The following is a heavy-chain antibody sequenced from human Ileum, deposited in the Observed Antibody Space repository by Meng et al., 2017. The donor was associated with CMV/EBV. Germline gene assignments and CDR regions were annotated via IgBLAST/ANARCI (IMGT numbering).Heavy chain of an antibody. J-gene: IGHJ5*02. CDR2: IRYDGSNK. CDR3: AKAHSGSYYRWFDP. CDR1: GFTFSSYG. Sequence: GESLKISCAASGFTFSSYGMHWVRQAPGKGLEWVAFIRYDGSNKYYADSVKGRFTISRDNSKNTLYLQMNSLRAEDTAVYYCAKAHSGSYYRWFDPWGHGTLVTVSS. V-gene: IGHV3-30*02. D-gene: IGHD1-26*01.